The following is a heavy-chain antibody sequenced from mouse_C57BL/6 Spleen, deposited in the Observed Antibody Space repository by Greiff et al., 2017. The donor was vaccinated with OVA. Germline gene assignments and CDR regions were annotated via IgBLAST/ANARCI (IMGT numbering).Heavy chain of an antibody. V-gene: IGHV1-80*01. J-gene: IGHJ1*03. CDR3: ARDFGLRYFDV. CDR1: GYAFSSYW. CDR2: IYPGDGDT. D-gene: IGHD2-4*01. Sequence: VKLVESGAELVKPGASVKISCKASGYAFSSYWMNWVKQRPGKGLEWIGQIYPGDGDTNSNGKFKGKATLTADKSSSTAYMQLSSLTSEDSAVYFCARDFGLRYFDVWGTGTTVTVSS.